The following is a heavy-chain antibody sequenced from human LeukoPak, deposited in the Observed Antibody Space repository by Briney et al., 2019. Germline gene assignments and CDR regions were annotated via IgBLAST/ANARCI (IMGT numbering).Heavy chain of an antibody. CDR2: IKQDGGVT. V-gene: IGHV3-7*01. J-gene: IGHJ3*02. CDR3: ARWDAYCSGGSCYFGGFAFDI. D-gene: IGHD2-15*01. Sequence: GGSLRLSCAASGFTFNSYWMSWVRQAPGKGLEWVAHIKQDGGVTHYVDSLKGRFTISRDNAKNSIYPQMNSLGADDTAMYYCARWDAYCSGGSCYFGGFAFDIWGQGTMVTVSS. CDR1: GFTFNSYW.